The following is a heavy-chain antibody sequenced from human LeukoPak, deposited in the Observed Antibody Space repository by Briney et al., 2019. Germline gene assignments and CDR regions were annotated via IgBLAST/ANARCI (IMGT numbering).Heavy chain of an antibody. V-gene: IGHV1-18*01. Sequence: ASVKVSCKASGYTFTSYGISWVRQAPGQGLEWMGWISAYNGNTNYAQKLQGRVTMTTDTSTSTAYMEPRSLRSDDTAVYYCARDPLWFGELLSGAGYYYYMDVWGKGTTVTVSS. J-gene: IGHJ6*03. D-gene: IGHD3-10*01. CDR3: ARDPLWFGELLSGAGYYYYMDV. CDR2: ISAYNGNT. CDR1: GYTFTSYG.